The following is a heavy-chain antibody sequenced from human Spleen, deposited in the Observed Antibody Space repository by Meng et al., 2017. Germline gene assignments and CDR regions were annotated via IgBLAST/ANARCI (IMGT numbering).Heavy chain of an antibody. D-gene: IGHD3-16*01. CDR1: GFTFSSYA. V-gene: IGHV3-30*04. J-gene: IGHJ4*02. Sequence: GESLKISCAASGFTFSSYAMSWVRQAPGKGLEWVAVISYAVSNQDYADSVKGRFTVSRDNSKSTLYLQMSSLRAEDTAVYYCARGLSGSYGDYYFDHWGQGTLVTVSS. CDR3: ARGLSGSYGDYYFDH. CDR2: ISYAVSNQ.